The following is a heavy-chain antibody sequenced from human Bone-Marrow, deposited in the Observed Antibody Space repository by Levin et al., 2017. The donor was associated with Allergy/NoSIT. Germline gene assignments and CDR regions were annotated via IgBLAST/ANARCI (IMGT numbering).Heavy chain of an antibody. Sequence: ASVKVSCKASGYTFTSYGISWVRQAPGQGLEWMGWLLFSPGHPPSSPPLQGRVTMTTDTSTSTAYMELRSLRSDDTAVYYCARDPSTGTVTDPDNWFDPWGQGTLVTVSS. V-gene: IGHV1-18*01. D-gene: IGHD4-17*01. CDR2: LLFSPGHP. CDR1: GYTFTSYG. J-gene: IGHJ5*02. CDR3: ARDPSTGTVTDPDNWFDP.